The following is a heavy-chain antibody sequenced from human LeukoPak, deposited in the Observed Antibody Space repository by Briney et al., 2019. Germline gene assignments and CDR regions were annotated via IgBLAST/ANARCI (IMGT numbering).Heavy chain of an antibody. CDR3: AKVGPGEHWHIVVVPAAKYYFDY. J-gene: IGHJ4*02. Sequence: GGSLRLSCAASGFTFSSYAMSWVRQAPGKGLEWVSAISGSGGSTYYADSVKGRFTIFRDNSKNTLYLQMNSLRAEDTAVYYCAKVGPGEHWHIVVVPAAKYYFDYWGQGTLVTVSS. CDR1: GFTFSSYA. D-gene: IGHD2-2*01. CDR2: ISGSGGST. V-gene: IGHV3-23*01.